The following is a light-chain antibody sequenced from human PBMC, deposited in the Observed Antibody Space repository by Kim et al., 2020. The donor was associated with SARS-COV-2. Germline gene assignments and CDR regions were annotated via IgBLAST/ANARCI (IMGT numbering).Light chain of an antibody. CDR2: GNS. V-gene: IGLV1-40*01. Sequence: QSVLTQPPSVSGAPGQGVTISCTGSSSNIGAGYDVHWYQQLPGTAPKLLIYGNSNRPSGVPDRFSDSKSGTSASLAITGLQAEDEADYYCQSYDSSLSGSGVFGTGTKVTVL. CDR1: SSNIGAGYD. J-gene: IGLJ1*01. CDR3: QSYDSSLSGSGV.